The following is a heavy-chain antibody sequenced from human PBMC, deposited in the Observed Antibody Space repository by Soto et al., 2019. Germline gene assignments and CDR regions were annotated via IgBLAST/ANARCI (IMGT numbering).Heavy chain of an antibody. CDR2: FDPEDGET. CDR1: GYTLTELS. V-gene: IGHV1-24*01. CDR3: ATFPIYCTNGVCNWFDP. D-gene: IGHD2-8*01. Sequence: ASVKVSCKVSGYTLTELSMHWVRQAPGKGLEWMGGFDPEDGETIYAQKIQGRVTMTEDTSTDTAYMELSSLRSEDTAVYYCATFPIYCTNGVCNWFDPWGQGTLVTVSS. J-gene: IGHJ5*02.